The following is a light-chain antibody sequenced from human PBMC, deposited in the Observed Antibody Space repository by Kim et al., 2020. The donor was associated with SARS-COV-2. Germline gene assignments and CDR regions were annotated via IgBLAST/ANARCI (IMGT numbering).Light chain of an antibody. J-gene: IGKJ2*01. Sequence: EIVLTQSPGTLSLSPGERATLSCRASQSVRSTYLAWYQQKPGQAPRLLIYGASSRATDIPDRFSGSGSGTDFTLTISRLEPEDFAVYYCQQYGSSPGYTFGQGTKLEI. V-gene: IGKV3-20*01. CDR2: GAS. CDR3: QQYGSSPGYT. CDR1: QSVRSTY.